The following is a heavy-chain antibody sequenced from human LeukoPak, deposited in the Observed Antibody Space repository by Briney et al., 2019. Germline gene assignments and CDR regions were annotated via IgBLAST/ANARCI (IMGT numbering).Heavy chain of an antibody. V-gene: IGHV4-61*08. J-gene: IGHJ3*01. CDR3: ARDSGGGLGQYAFDL. CDR1: GGSISSGGYY. D-gene: IGHD3-16*01. CDR2: VYYSGST. Sequence: SETLSLTCTVSGGSISSGGYYWSWIRQPPGKGLEWIGYVYYSGSTNYNPSLKSRVTMSVDTSKNQFSLKLSAVTAADTAVYYCARDSGGGLGQYAFDLWGQGTMVTVSS.